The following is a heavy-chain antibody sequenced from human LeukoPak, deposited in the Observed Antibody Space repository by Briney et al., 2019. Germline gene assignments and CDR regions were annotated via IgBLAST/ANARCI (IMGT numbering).Heavy chain of an antibody. CDR3: VRDGCCSNTNCYSWFDV. D-gene: IGHD2-2*02. J-gene: IGHJ5*02. V-gene: IGHV3-30*15. CDR2: ISYDGSDK. Sequence: GGSLRLSCEASGFTFSTSSMHWVRQAPGKGLEWEAIISYDGSDKDHADSVQGRFTISRDNSKNTLYLQMSSLRPEDTAVYYCVRDGCCSNTNCYSWFDVWGQGTLVTVSS. CDR1: GFTFSTSS.